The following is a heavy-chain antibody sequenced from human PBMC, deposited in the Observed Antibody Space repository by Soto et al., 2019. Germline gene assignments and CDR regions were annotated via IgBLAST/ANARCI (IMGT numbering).Heavy chain of an antibody. D-gene: IGHD2-2*01. Sequence: PRRSLRLACVGSGFTFSSYGMHWARQAPGKGLGCVAVISDTGSSHYYAASVEGRFTISRENSKNTLSLHMDRLRVEDTAVYYCAKDRGGDCPDNSCYFGADYWGQGTPVTVSS. CDR1: GFTFSSYG. CDR2: ISDTGSSH. V-gene: IGHV3-30*18. J-gene: IGHJ4*02. CDR3: AKDRGGDCPDNSCYFGADY.